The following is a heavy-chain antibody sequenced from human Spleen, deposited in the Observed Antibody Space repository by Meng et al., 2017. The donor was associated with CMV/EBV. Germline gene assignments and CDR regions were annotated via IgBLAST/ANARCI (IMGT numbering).Heavy chain of an antibody. V-gene: IGHV3-23*01. CDR1: GFTFSSYV. J-gene: IGHJ4*02. CDR2: ISGSSSST. CDR3: AKDVAMGSSWFYFDY. Sequence: SGFTFSSYVMSWVRQAPGKGLEWVSVISGSSSSTYYADSVKGRFTISRDNSKNTLYLQMNSLRAEDTAVYYCAKDVAMGSSWFYFDYWGQGTLVTVSS. D-gene: IGHD6-13*01.